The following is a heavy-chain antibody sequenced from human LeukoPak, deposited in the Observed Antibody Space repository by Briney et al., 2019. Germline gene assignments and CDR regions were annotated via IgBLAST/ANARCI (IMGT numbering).Heavy chain of an antibody. V-gene: IGHV3-23*01. J-gene: IGHJ4*02. CDR3: AKTLYYDILPGYYVN. Sequence: GGSLRLSCAASGFTFSSYAMNWVRQAPGKGLEWVSVISCSGGSTYYADSVKGRFTISRDNSKSTLYLQMSSLRADDTAIYYCAKTLYYDILPGYYVNWGQGILVTVSS. CDR1: GFTFSSYA. D-gene: IGHD3-9*01. CDR2: ISCSGGST.